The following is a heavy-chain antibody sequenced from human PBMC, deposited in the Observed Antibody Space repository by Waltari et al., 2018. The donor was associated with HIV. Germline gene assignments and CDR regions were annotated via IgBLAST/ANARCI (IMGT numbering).Heavy chain of an antibody. V-gene: IGHV3-74*01. Sequence: EVQLVESGGGLVQPGGSLRLSCAASGFTFSSYWMHWVRQAPGKGLVWGSRINSDGSSTSYADSVKGRFTISRDNAKNTLYLQMNSLRAEDTAVYYCAREGEGGGLLWSPWGQGTLVTVSS. D-gene: IGHD3-10*01. CDR3: AREGEGGGLLWSP. CDR2: INSDGSST. CDR1: GFTFSSYW. J-gene: IGHJ5*02.